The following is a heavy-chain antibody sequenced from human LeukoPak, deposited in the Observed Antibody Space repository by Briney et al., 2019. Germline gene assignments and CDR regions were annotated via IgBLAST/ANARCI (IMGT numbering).Heavy chain of an antibody. Sequence: ASVKVSCKASGYTFTSYDINWVRQATGQGLEWMGWMNPNSGNTGYAQKFQGRVTMTRNTSISTAYMELSSLRSEDTAVYYCARGPLSYGSGSAYFDLWGRGTLVTVSS. J-gene: IGHJ2*01. D-gene: IGHD3-10*01. V-gene: IGHV1-8*01. CDR1: GYTFTSYD. CDR3: ARGPLSYGSGSAYFDL. CDR2: MNPNSGNT.